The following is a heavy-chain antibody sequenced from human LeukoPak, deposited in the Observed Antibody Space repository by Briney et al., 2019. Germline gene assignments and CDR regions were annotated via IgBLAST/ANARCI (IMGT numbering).Heavy chain of an antibody. D-gene: IGHD3-10*01. CDR1: GFTITTYV. J-gene: IGHJ4*02. V-gene: IGHV3-23*01. Sequence: GGSLRLSCVVSGFTITTYVMTWVRQAPGKGLEWVSDISGRDGNTDYADSVKGRFTISRDNSRNTLYLQMDSLRAEDTAVYYCVNYYYGSGSYYSNYWGQGTLVTVSS. CDR2: ISGRDGNT. CDR3: VNYYYGSGSYYSNY.